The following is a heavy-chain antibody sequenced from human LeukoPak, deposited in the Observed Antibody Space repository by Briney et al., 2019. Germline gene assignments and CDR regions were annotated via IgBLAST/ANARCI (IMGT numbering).Heavy chain of an antibody. V-gene: IGHV3-43*02. CDR3: ARESGKFDY. CDR2: ISGDGVST. CDR1: GLPIGDFA. J-gene: IGHJ4*02. Sequence: PGGSLRLSCVASGLPIGDFAMHCVRQAPGKGLEWVSLISGDGVSTFYADSVKGRFSISRDNSKNSLSLEMNSLRTEDTAMYYCARESGKFDYWGQGTLVAVSS.